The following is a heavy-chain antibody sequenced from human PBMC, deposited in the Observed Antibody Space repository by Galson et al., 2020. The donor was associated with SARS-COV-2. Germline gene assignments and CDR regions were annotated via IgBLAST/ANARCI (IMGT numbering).Heavy chain of an antibody. D-gene: IGHD3-10*01. J-gene: IGHJ4*02. CDR1: GYTFTSYY. V-gene: IGHV1-46*01. CDR3: ARHYYYGSGSPDPNFDY. CDR2: INPSGGST. Sequence: ASVKVSCKASGYTFTSYYMHWVRQAPGQGLEWMGIINPSGGSTSYAQKFQGRVTMTRDTSTSTVYMELSSLRSEDTAVYYCARHYYYGSGSPDPNFDYWGQGTLVTVSS.